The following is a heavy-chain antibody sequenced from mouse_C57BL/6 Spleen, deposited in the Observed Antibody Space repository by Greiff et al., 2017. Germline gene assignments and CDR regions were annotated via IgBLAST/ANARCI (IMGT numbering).Heavy chain of an antibody. CDR2: IDPETGGT. J-gene: IGHJ1*03. D-gene: IGHD2-4*01. V-gene: IGHV1-15*01. CDR3: TRGFYDYGGYFDV. CDR1: GYTFTDYE. Sequence: QVQLKESGAELVRPGASVTLSCKASGYTFTDYEMHWVKQTPVHGLEWIGAIDPETGGTAYNQKFKGKAILTADKSSSTAYMELRSLTSEDSAVYYCTRGFYDYGGYFDVWGTGTTVTVSS.